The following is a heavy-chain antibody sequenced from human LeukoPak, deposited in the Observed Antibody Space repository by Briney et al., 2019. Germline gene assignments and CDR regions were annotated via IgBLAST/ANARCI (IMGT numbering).Heavy chain of an antibody. CDR3: AKSCVAWGRIAAATPSYDY. Sequence: GGSLRLSCAASGFTFSSYSMNWVRQAPGKGLEWVSYISSSSSTIYYADSVKGRFTISRDNSKNTLYLQMNSLRAEDTAVYYCAKSCVAWGRIAAATPSYDYWGQGTLVTVSS. CDR2: ISSSSSTI. D-gene: IGHD6-13*01. V-gene: IGHV3-48*01. CDR1: GFTFSSYS. J-gene: IGHJ4*02.